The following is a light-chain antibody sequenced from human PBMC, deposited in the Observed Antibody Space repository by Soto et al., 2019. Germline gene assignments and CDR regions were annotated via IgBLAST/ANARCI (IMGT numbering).Light chain of an antibody. CDR3: QQYYSAPWT. CDR1: QSVLYSPNNKNF. J-gene: IGKJ1*01. Sequence: DNVMTQSPDSLAVSLGERATINCKSSQSVLYSPNNKNFLTWYQQKPGQPPKLLIYWASTRESGVPDRFSGSGSGTDFTLTISSLQAEDVAVYYCQQYYSAPWTFGQGTKVEIK. CDR2: WAS. V-gene: IGKV4-1*01.